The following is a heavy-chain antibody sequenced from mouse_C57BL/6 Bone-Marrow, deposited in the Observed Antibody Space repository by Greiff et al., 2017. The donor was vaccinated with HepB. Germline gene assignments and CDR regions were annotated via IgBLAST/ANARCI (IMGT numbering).Heavy chain of an antibody. CDR3: TTSGYYMDY. CDR1: GFNIKDDY. CDR2: IDPENGDT. D-gene: IGHD2-3*01. V-gene: IGHV14-4*01. Sequence: EVQGVESGAELVRPGASVKLSCTASGFNIKDDYMHWVKQRPEQGLEWIGWIDPENGDTEDDSKFQGKATITADTSSNTAYLQLSSLTSEDTAVYYCTTSGYYMDYWGQGTSVTVSS. J-gene: IGHJ4*01.